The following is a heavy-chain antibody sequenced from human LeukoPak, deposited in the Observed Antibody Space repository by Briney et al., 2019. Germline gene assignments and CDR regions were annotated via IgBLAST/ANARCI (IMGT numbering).Heavy chain of an antibody. Sequence: GGSLRLSCAASGFTFSSYARHWGRQAPGKGLEWVAAISYDGSNKYYADSVKGRFTISRDNSKNTLYLQMNSLRAEDTAVYYCARAYYDILTGYYDYWGQGTLVTVSS. CDR3: ARAYYDILTGYYDY. CDR2: ISYDGSNK. CDR1: GFTFSSYA. J-gene: IGHJ4*02. D-gene: IGHD3-9*01. V-gene: IGHV3-30-3*01.